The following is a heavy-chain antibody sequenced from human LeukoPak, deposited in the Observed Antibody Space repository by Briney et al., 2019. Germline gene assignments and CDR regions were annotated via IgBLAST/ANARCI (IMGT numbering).Heavy chain of an antibody. CDR3: ASGSDYYGSGSYYP. J-gene: IGHJ5*02. CDR2: IIPILGIA. V-gene: IGHV1-69*04. Sequence: ASVKVSCKTSGGTFSSYAVSWVRQAPGQGLEWMGRIIPILGIANYAQKFQGRVTITADESTSTAYMELSSLRSEDTAVYYCASGSDYYGSGSYYPWGQGTLVTVSS. CDR1: GGTFSSYA. D-gene: IGHD3-10*01.